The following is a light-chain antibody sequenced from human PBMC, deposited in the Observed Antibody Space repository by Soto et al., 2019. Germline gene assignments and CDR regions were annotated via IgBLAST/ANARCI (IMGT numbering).Light chain of an antibody. CDR2: WAS. J-gene: IGKJ1*01. CDR3: QQYYSNPWT. CDR1: QSVLYSSNNKNY. V-gene: IGKV4-1*01. Sequence: DIGMTQSPDSLAVSLGERATINCKSSQSVLYSSNNKNYLAWYQQKPGQPPKRLIYWASTRESGIPDRFSGSGSGTDFTLTISSLQAEDVAVYYCQQYYSNPWTFGQGTKVEIK.